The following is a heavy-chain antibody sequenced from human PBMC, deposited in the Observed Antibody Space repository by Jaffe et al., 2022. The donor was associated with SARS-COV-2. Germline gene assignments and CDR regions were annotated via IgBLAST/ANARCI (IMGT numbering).Heavy chain of an antibody. CDR3: AKDLGWLLRNVYYYYYGMDV. CDR1: GFTFSSYG. Sequence: QVQLVESGGGVVQPGRSLRLSCAASGFTFSSYGMHWVRQAPGKGLEWVAVISYDGSNKYYADSVKGRFTISRDNSKNTLYLQMNSLRAEDTAVYYCAKDLGWLLRNVYYYYYGMDVWGQGTTVTVSS. D-gene: IGHD1-26*01. CDR2: ISYDGSNK. V-gene: IGHV3-30*18. J-gene: IGHJ6*02.